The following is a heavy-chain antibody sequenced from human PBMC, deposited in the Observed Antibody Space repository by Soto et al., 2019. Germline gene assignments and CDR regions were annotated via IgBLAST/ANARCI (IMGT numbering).Heavy chain of an antibody. V-gene: IGHV1-69*01. J-gene: IGHJ3*02. CDR1: GGTFSSYA. CDR3: ARDAYCGGDCDSRSYDAFDI. Sequence: QVQLVQSGAEVKKPGSSVKVSCKASGGTFSSYAISWVRQAPGQGLEWMGGIIPIFGTANYAQKFQGRVTITADESTSTAYMELSSLRSEDTAVYYCARDAYCGGDCDSRSYDAFDIWGQGTMVTVSS. CDR2: IIPIFGTA. D-gene: IGHD2-21*02.